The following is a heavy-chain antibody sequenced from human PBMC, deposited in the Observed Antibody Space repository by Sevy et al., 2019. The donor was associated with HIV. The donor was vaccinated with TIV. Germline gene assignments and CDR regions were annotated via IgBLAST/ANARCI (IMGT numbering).Heavy chain of an antibody. D-gene: IGHD6-13*01. CDR1: GYTLTELS. CDR3: ATDRGADSSSWYLFDY. CDR2: FDPEDGET. Sequence: ASVKVSCKVSGYTLTELSMHWVRQAPGKGLEWMGGFDPEDGETIYAQTFQGRVTMTEDTSTDTAYMELSSLRSEDTAVYYCATDRGADSSSWYLFDYWGQGTLVTVSS. V-gene: IGHV1-24*01. J-gene: IGHJ4*02.